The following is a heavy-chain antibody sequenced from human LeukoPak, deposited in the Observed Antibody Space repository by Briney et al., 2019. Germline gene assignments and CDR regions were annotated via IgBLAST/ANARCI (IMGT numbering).Heavy chain of an antibody. J-gene: IGHJ4*02. CDR3: ARHSIRDNSHYAY. Sequence: SHTLSLTCTVSGGSIISSSDYWGWIRQPPGKGLEWIASIYYTGSTYYNPSLKSRVTISVETPKNDFSLRLSSVTAADTAVYYCARHSIRDNSHYAYWGQGILVTVSS. D-gene: IGHD1-26*01. V-gene: IGHV4-39*01. CDR1: GGSIISSSDY. CDR2: IYYTGST.